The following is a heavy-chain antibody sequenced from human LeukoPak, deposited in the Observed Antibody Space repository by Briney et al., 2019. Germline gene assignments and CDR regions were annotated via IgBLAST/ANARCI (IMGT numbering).Heavy chain of an antibody. CDR3: AREPTYYDFWSATSDAFDI. Sequence: GGSLRLSCAASGFTFSSYWMHWVRHAPGKGLVWVSRINTDGSSTSYADSVKGRFTISRDNAKNTLYLQMNSLRAEDTAVYYCAREPTYYDFWSATSDAFDIWGQGTMVTVSS. V-gene: IGHV3-74*01. CDR1: GFTFSSYW. D-gene: IGHD3-3*01. J-gene: IGHJ3*02. CDR2: INTDGSST.